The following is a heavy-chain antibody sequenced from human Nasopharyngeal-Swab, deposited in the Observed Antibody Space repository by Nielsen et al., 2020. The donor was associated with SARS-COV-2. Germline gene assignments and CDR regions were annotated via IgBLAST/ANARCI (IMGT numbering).Heavy chain of an antibody. D-gene: IGHD6-13*01. V-gene: IGHV1-3*01. Sequence: ASVKVSCKASGYTFTSYDMHWVRQAPGQRLEWMGWINAGNGNTKYSQKFQGRVTITRDTSASTAYMELSSLRSEDTAVYYCARDKAAPFRYYYYGMDVWGQGTTVTVSS. CDR3: ARDKAAPFRYYYYGMDV. J-gene: IGHJ6*02. CDR1: GYTFTSYD. CDR2: INAGNGNT.